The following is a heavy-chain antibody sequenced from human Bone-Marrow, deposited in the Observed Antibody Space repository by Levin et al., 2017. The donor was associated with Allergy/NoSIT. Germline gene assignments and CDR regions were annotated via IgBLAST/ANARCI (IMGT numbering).Heavy chain of an antibody. Sequence: GESLKISCKTSGYTFTDFGIKWVRQAPGHGLEWMGWLNTYNGNTNYAQKYRGRVTMTTDTSTNTAYMEVTSLRSDDTAVYFCARSAFGDHGDFWGQGTLVTVSS. CDR2: LNTYNGNT. D-gene: IGHD4-17*01. J-gene: IGHJ4*02. V-gene: IGHV1-18*01. CDR3: ARSAFGDHGDF. CDR1: GYTFTDFG.